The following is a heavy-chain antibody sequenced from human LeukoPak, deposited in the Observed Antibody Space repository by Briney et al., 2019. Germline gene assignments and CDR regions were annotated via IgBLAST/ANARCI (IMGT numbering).Heavy chain of an antibody. CDR2: AFYRSQWYN. V-gene: IGHV6-1*01. Sequence: SQTLSLTCAIFGDSVSSNSAAWNWIRQSPSRGLEWLGRAFYRSQWYNDYAFSVKGRIAINPDTSKNQFSLQLNSVTPEDTAVYYCARDTSLGLDYWGQGTLVTVSS. CDR3: ARDTSLGLDY. CDR1: GDSVSSNSAA. J-gene: IGHJ4*02.